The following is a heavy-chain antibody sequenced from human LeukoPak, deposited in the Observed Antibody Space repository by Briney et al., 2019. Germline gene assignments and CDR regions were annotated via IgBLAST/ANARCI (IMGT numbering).Heavy chain of an antibody. D-gene: IGHD4-23*01. V-gene: IGHV3-74*01. J-gene: IGHJ4*02. CDR1: EFTFSSYS. Sequence: GGSLRLSCAASEFTFSSYSMNWVRQAPGKGLVWVSRIASDGSSTTYADSVKGRFSISRDNAKNTLYLQMNSLRVEDTAVYYCARGRPHGNDYWGQGTLVTVSS. CDR2: IASDGSST. CDR3: ARGRPHGNDY.